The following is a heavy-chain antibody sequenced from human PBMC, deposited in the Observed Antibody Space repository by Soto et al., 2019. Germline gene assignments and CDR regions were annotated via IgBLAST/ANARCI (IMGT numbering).Heavy chain of an antibody. D-gene: IGHD5-12*01. J-gene: IGHJ6*02. CDR1: GFTFSSYG. V-gene: IGHV3-23*01. CDR3: AKEGRGSGYEHFYYYGMDV. CDR2: ISGSGGST. Sequence: GGSLRLSCAASGFTFSSYGMSWVRLAPGKGLEWVSAISGSGGSTYYADSVKGRFTISRDNSKNTLYLQMNSLRAEDTAVYYCAKEGRGSGYEHFYYYGMDVWGQGTTVTVSS.